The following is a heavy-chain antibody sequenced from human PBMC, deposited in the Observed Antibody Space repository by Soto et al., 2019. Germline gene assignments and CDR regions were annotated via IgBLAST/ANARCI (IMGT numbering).Heavy chain of an antibody. D-gene: IGHD3-16*01. Sequence: GSVKLNCVAPGFTFISYEMNWVRQAPGKGLEWVSYISSSGSTIYYADSVKGRFTISRDNAKNSLYLQMNSLRAEDTAVYYCARDYGGSGDYWGQGTLVTVSS. CDR3: ARDYGGSGDY. J-gene: IGHJ4*02. CDR1: GFTFISYE. V-gene: IGHV3-48*03. CDR2: ISSSGSTI.